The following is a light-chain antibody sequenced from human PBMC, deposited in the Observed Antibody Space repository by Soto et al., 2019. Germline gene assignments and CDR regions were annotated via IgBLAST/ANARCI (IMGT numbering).Light chain of an antibody. V-gene: IGKV1-9*01. CDR1: QGISSY. CDR2: AAS. J-gene: IGKJ1*01. CDR3: QQSYSNPRT. Sequence: DIQLTQSPSFLSASVGDRVTITCRASQGISSYLAWYQQKPGKAPKLLIYAASTLQSGVPSRFSGSGSGTEFTLTIRSLQPEDFATYYCQQSYSNPRTFGQGTKVDI.